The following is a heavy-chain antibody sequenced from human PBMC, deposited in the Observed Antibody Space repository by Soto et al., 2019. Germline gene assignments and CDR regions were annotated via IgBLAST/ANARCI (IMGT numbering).Heavy chain of an antibody. Sequence: GESLKISCKGSGYSFTSYWIGWVRQMPGKGLEWMGIIYPGDSDTGYSPSFQGQVTISADKSISTAYLQWSSLKASDTAMYYCARQYDNNYVVTCMDVWGKGTTVTVSS. CDR3: ARQYDNNYVVTCMDV. CDR1: GYSFTSYW. V-gene: IGHV5-51*01. D-gene: IGHD4-4*01. CDR2: IYPGDSDT. J-gene: IGHJ6*03.